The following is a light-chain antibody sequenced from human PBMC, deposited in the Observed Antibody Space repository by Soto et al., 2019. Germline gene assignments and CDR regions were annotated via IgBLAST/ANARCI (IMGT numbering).Light chain of an antibody. J-gene: IGKJ1*01. CDR1: QGISSY. CDR3: QQYYSYPT. Sequence: AIRMTQSPSSLSASTGDRVTITCRASQGISSYSAWYQQKPGKAPKLLIYAASTLQSGVPSRFSGSGSGTDFTLTISCLQSEDFATYYCQQYYSYPTFGQGTKVEIK. V-gene: IGKV1-8*01. CDR2: AAS.